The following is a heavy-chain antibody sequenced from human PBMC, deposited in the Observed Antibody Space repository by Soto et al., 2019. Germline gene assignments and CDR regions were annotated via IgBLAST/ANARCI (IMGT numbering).Heavy chain of an antibody. V-gene: IGHV3-23*01. CDR1: GFTFSSYA. J-gene: IGHJ4*02. D-gene: IGHD3-3*01. Sequence: EVQLLESGGGLVQPGGSLRLSSAASGFTFSSYAMSWVRQAPGKGLEWVSAISGSGGSTYYADSEKGRFNISRDNSKNTLYLHRNRLKAEDTAVYYCAKGVADDFWKGYWGDYLDYWGQGTLVTVS. CDR3: AKGVADDFWKGYWGDYLDY. CDR2: ISGSGGST.